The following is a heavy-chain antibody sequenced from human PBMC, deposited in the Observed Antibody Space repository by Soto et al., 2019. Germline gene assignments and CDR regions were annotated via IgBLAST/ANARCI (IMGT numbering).Heavy chain of an antibody. V-gene: IGHV1-69*13. Sequence: ASGKVSCKASVCTFSSYGISWVRQAPGQWLELMGGIIAIFGTANXSQKFQGRVXITADESTSTAXMELSXLRSEDTAVYYCARERTYFGDYWGQGTLVTVSS. J-gene: IGHJ4*02. CDR1: VCTFSSYG. CDR3: ARERTYFGDY. CDR2: IIAIFGTA. D-gene: IGHD3-9*01.